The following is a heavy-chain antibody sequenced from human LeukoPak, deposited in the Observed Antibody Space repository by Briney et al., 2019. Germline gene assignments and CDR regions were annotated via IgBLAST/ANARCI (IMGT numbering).Heavy chain of an antibody. D-gene: IGHD3-10*01. Sequence: GASVKVSCKASGYTFTGYYMHWVRQAPGQGLEWMGWINPNSGGTNYAQKFQGRVTMTRDTSISTAYMELSGLRSDDTAVYYCASLWFGELPYFDYWGQGTLVTVSS. J-gene: IGHJ4*02. CDR1: GYTFTGYY. CDR2: INPNSGGT. CDR3: ASLWFGELPYFDY. V-gene: IGHV1-2*02.